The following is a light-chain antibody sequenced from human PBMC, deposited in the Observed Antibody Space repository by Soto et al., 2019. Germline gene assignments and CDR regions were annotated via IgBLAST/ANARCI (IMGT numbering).Light chain of an antibody. CDR2: QDI. V-gene: IGLV3-1*01. Sequence: SYELTQPPSVSVSPGQTASITCSGDKLGDKYTCWYQQKPRQSPVLVIYQDIKRPSGIPERFSGSNSWNSATLTISGTQAIDEADYYCQAWDSSTVVFGGGTKLTVL. CDR1: KLGDKY. J-gene: IGLJ2*01. CDR3: QAWDSSTVV.